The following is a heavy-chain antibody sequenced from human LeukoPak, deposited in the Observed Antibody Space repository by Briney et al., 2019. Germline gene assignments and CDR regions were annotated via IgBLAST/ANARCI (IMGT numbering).Heavy chain of an antibody. Sequence: GGSLRLSCVTSGFTFSSYAMSWVRQAPGKGLEWVSAISGRGKSTYYADSVKGRFTISRDNPRQTLYLQMTSLRGEDTAIYYCANLLSTNSGSASPLEPWGQGTLVTVSS. V-gene: IGHV3-23*01. D-gene: IGHD3-10*01. CDR3: ANLLSTNSGSASPLEP. J-gene: IGHJ5*02. CDR2: ISGRGKST. CDR1: GFTFSSYA.